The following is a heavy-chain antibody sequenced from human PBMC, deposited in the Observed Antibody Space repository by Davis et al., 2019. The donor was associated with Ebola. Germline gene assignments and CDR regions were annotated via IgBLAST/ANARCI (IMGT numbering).Heavy chain of an antibody. CDR3: ASSTGYGPYYFDY. Sequence: SVKVSCKASGGTFSSYAISWVRQAPGQGLEWMGGIIPIFGTANYAQKFQGRVTMTTDTSTSTAYMELRSLRSDDTAVYYCASSTGYGPYYFDYWGQGTLVTVSS. CDR1: GGTFSSYA. J-gene: IGHJ4*02. CDR2: IIPIFGTA. D-gene: IGHD5-18*01. V-gene: IGHV1-69*05.